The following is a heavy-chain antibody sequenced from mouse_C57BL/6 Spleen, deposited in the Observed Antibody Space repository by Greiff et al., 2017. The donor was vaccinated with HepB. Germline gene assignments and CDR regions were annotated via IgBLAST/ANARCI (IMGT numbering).Heavy chain of an antibody. D-gene: IGHD2-3*01. J-gene: IGHJ4*01. Sequence: VKLQESGAELARPGASVKMSCKASGYTFTSYTMHWVKQRPGQGLEWIGYINPSSGYTKYNQKFKDKATLTADKSSSTAYMQLSSLTSEDSAVYYCARRDGPYAMDDWGQGTSVTVSS. CDR1: GYTFTSYT. V-gene: IGHV1-4*01. CDR2: INPSSGYT. CDR3: ARRDGPYAMDD.